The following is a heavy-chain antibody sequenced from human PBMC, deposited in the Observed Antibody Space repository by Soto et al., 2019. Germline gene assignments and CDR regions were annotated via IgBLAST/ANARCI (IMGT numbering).Heavy chain of an antibody. Sequence: QVQLQESGPGLVKPSQTLSLTCTVSVGSISSGGYYWSWIRQHPGKGLEWIGYIYYSGSTYYNPSIKSRVTISVDTSKNQFSLKLSSVTAADTAVYYCARGVGRDQLPTDYWGQGTLVTVSS. CDR3: ARGVGRDQLPTDY. D-gene: IGHD2-2*01. V-gene: IGHV4-31*03. J-gene: IGHJ4*02. CDR2: IYYSGST. CDR1: VGSISSGGYY.